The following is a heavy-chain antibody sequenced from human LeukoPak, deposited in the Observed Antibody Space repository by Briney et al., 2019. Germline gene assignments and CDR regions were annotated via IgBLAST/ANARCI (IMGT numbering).Heavy chain of an antibody. CDR3: ARVTYNGHQHFDY. CDR1: GGSISTNTYY. Sequence: PSETLSLTCIVSGGSISTNTYYWGWIRLPPGKGLEWIGEIHHRGTTYYNPSLRSRVTISVDTSKNQFSLRLTSVTAADTAVYYCARVTYNGHQHFDYWGQGNLVTVS. D-gene: IGHD3-10*01. J-gene: IGHJ4*02. V-gene: IGHV4-39*07. CDR2: IHHRGTT.